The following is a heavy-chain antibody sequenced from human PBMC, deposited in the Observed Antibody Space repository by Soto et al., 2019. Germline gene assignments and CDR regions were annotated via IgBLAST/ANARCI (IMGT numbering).Heavy chain of an antibody. CDR2: IYWDDDK. CDR1: GFSLSTSGVG. CDR3: AHLSYDILTGYYPFDY. J-gene: IGHJ4*02. D-gene: IGHD3-9*01. V-gene: IGHV2-5*02. Sequence: QITLKESGPTLVKPTQTLTLTCTFSGFSLSTSGVGVGWIRQPPGKALEWLALIYWDDDKRYSPSLKSRLTITNDTSKTQLVLTMTNMEPVDTATYYCAHLSYDILTGYYPFDYWGQGTLVPVSS.